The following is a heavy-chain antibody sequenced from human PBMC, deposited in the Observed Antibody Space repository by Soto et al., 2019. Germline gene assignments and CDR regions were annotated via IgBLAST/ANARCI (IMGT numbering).Heavy chain of an antibody. CDR2: ISTSKGNT. V-gene: IGHV1-18*01. Sequence: QVQLVQSGPEVKKPGASVKVSCKTSGYTFTSYGIAWVRQAPGQGLEWMGWISTSKGNTNYAQKFQGRVTMTTDTSTSTAYMELRSRRPDATAVYYCATRSPAFDFWGQGTLVTVSS. CDR3: ATRSPAFDF. CDR1: GYTFTSYG. J-gene: IGHJ4*02.